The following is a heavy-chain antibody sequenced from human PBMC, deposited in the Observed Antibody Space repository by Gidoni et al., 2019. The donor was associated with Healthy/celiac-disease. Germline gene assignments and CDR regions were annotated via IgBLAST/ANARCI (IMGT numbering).Heavy chain of an antibody. CDR3: TAVRGVN. V-gene: IGHV3-49*04. CDR2: IRSKAYGGTT. Sequence: EVQLVESGGGLVQPGRSLRLSCTASGFTFGDYAMSWVRQAPGKGLEWVGFIRSKAYGGTTEYAASVKGRFTISRDDSKSIAYLQMNSLKTEDTAVYYCTAVRGVNWGQGTLVTVSS. J-gene: IGHJ4*02. CDR1: GFTFGDYA. D-gene: IGHD3-10*01.